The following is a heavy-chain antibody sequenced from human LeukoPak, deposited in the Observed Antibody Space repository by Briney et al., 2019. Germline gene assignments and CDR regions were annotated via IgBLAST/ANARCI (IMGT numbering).Heavy chain of an antibody. D-gene: IGHD6-13*01. CDR2: IANDGDDK. V-gene: IGHV3-30*04. Sequence: GGSLRLSCAASGFTFSTYGLHWVRHAPGKGLEWVAVIANDGDDKHHADSVKGRFTISRDNSKNTLYLQMNSLRAEDTAVYYCARDKNIGAAVYYFDNWGQGTLVTVSS. CDR3: ARDKNIGAAVYYFDN. J-gene: IGHJ4*02. CDR1: GFTFSTYG.